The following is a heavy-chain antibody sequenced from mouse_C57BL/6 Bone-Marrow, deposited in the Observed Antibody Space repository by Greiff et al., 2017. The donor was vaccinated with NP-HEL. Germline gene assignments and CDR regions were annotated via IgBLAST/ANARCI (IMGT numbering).Heavy chain of an antibody. Sequence: QVQLQQPGAELVRPGSSVKLSCKASGYTFTSYWMHWVKQRPIPGLEWIGNIDPSDSAPHYNQKFKDKATLTVDKSSSTAYMQLSSLTSEDSAVYYWARPTTVVATYWYFDVWGTGTTVTVSS. D-gene: IGHD1-1*01. CDR2: IDPSDSAP. V-gene: IGHV1-52*01. CDR1: GYTFTSYW. CDR3: ARPTTVVATYWYFDV. J-gene: IGHJ1*03.